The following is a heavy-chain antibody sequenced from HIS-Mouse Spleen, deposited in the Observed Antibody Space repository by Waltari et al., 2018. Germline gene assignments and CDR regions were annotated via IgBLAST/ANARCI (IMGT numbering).Heavy chain of an antibody. Sequence: EVQLVESGGGLIQPGGSLRLSCAASGFPVSSNYMSWVRQAPGKGLEWVSVIYSGGSTYYADSVKGRFTISRDNSKNTLYLQMNSLRAEDTAVYYCAREGSGYDYYFDYWGQGTLVTVSS. V-gene: IGHV3-53*01. J-gene: IGHJ4*02. CDR3: AREGSGYDYYFDY. D-gene: IGHD5-12*01. CDR2: IYSGGST. CDR1: GFPVSSNY.